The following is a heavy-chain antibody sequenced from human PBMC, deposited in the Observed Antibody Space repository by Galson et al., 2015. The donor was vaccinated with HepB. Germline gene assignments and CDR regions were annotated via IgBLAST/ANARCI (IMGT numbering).Heavy chain of an antibody. CDR3: AVYGFSNNYNALDV. CDR1: GFTVSSYT. V-gene: IGHV3-21*06. D-gene: IGHD3-3*01. J-gene: IGHJ6*02. CDR2: ISTRSSYI. Sequence: LRLSCAASGFTVSSYTMNWVRQAPGKGLEWVSSISTRSSYIYYADSVKGRFTISRDNAKNLLYLQMDSLGAEDTAVYYCAVYGFSNNYNALDVWGQGTTVTVSS.